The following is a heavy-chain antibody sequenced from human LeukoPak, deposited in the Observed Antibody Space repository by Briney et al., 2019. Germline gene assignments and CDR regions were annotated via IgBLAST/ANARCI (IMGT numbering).Heavy chain of an antibody. CDR3: ARVATYYDSSGCNSGYFDY. CDR2: INSDGSST. J-gene: IGHJ4*02. V-gene: IGHV3-74*01. Sequence: GGSLRLSCAASGFTFSSYWMHWVRQAPGKGLVWVSRINSDGSSTSHADSVKGRFTISRDNAKNTLYLQMNSLRAEDTAVYYCARVATYYDSSGCNSGYFDYWGQGTLVTVSS. CDR1: GFTFSSYW. D-gene: IGHD3-22*01.